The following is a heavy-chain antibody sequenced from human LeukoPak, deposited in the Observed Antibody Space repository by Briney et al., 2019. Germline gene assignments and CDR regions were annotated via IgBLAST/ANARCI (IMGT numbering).Heavy chain of an antibody. CDR3: AKNYYDSSGYFDY. CDR1: GFTFSSYA. Sequence: GWSLRLSCGASGFTFSSYAMSWVRQAPGKGLDWVSAISGSGGSTYYADSVKGRFTISRDNSKNTLYLQMNSLRAEDTAVYYCAKNYYDSSGYFDYWGQGTLVTVSS. J-gene: IGHJ4*02. V-gene: IGHV3-23*01. CDR2: ISGSGGST. D-gene: IGHD3-22*01.